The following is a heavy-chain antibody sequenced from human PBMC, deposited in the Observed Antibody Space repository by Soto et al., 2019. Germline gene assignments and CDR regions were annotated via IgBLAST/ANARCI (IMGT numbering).Heavy chain of an antibody. CDR3: ARERNYDSSGYSCYYGMAV. Sequence: QVQLQESGPGLVKPSQTLSLTCTVSGGSISSGGYYWSWIRQHPGKGLEWIGYIYYSGSTYYNTYLKRRVTESVDPSTNQCSRKLCSGTAADTAVYYCARERNYDSSGYSCYYGMAVWGQGTTVTVSS. D-gene: IGHD3-22*01. CDR1: GGSISSGGYY. J-gene: IGHJ6*02. CDR2: IYYSGST. V-gene: IGHV4-31*03.